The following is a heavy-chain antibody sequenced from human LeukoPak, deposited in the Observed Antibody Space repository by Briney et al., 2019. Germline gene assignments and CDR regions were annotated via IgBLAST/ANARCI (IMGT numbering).Heavy chain of an antibody. CDR3: ARHYPYGSGSYSPFYFDY. CDR2: IYYSGGT. V-gene: IGHV4-59*08. Sequence: SETLSLTCTVSGDSISSYYWSWTRQPPGKGLEWIGYIYYSGGTNYNPSLKSRATISVDTSKNQFSLKLSSVTAADTGVYYCARHYPYGSGSYSPFYFDYWGQGTLVTVSS. J-gene: IGHJ4*02. D-gene: IGHD3-10*01. CDR1: GDSISSYY.